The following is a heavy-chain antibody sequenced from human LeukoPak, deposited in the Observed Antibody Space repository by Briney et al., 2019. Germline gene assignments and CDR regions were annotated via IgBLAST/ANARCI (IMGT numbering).Heavy chain of an antibody. CDR2: ISWNGGNT. CDR1: GLIFDDYG. V-gene: IGHV3-20*01. D-gene: IGHD1-7*01. J-gene: IGHJ2*01. Sequence: PGGSLRLSCVGSGLIFDDYGMAWVRQAPGKGLEWVSGISWNGGNTDYADSVKGRFTISRDNAKRSLYLQMNSLRAEDTAFYLCAKGTRNYWYFDLWGPGTPVTVSS. CDR3: AKGTRNYWYFDL.